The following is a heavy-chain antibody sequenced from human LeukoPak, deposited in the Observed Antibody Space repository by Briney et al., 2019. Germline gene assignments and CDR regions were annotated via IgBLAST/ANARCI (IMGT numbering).Heavy chain of an antibody. CDR1: GFTFSSYW. J-gene: IGHJ5*02. D-gene: IGHD3-10*01. V-gene: IGHV3-7*03. CDR3: ARDGDTGYYYGSGSYYIPNNWFDP. CDR2: IKQDGSEK. Sequence: GGPLRLSCAASGFTFSSYWMSWVRQAPGKGLEGGANIKQDGSEKYYVDSVKGRFTISRDNAKHALYLQMNSLRAEDTAVYYCARDGDTGYYYGSGSYYIPNNWFDPWGQGTLVTVSS.